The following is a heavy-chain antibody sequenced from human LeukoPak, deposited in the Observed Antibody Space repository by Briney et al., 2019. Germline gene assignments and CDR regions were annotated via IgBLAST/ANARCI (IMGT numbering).Heavy chain of an antibody. CDR2: IYYSGST. CDR3: ARGQDGVINPPRYFDL. Sequence: SETLSLTCTVSGGSISSSSYYWGWIRQPPGKGLEWIGSIYYSGSTYYNPSLKSRVTISVDTSKNQFSLKLSSVTAADTAVYYCARGQDGVINPPRYFDLWGRGTLVTVSS. V-gene: IGHV4-39*07. D-gene: IGHD3-10*01. CDR1: GGSISSSSYY. J-gene: IGHJ2*01.